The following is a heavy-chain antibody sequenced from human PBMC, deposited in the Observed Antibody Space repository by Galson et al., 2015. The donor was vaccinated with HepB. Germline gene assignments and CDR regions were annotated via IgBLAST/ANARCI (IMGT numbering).Heavy chain of an antibody. CDR1: GYTFTSYY. Sequence: SVKVSCKASGYTFTSYYMHWVRQAPGQGLEWMGIINPSGGSTSYAQKFQGRVTMTRDTSTSTVYMELSSLRSEDTAVYYCAREATISGVVIPLGYWGQGTLVTVSS. J-gene: IGHJ4*02. V-gene: IGHV1-46*01. CDR2: INPSGGST. CDR3: AREATISGVVIPLGY. D-gene: IGHD3-3*01.